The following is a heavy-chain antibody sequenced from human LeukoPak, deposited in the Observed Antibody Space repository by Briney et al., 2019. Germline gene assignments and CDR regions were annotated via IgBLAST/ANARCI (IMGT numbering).Heavy chain of an antibody. CDR3: AREYDIVATRFFDY. Sequence: SKTLSLTCTVSGGSIGSYYWSWIRQPPGKGLEWIGYIYYSGSTNYNPSLKSRVTISVDTSKNQFSLKLSSVTAADTAVYYCAREYDIVATRFFDYWGQGTLVTVSS. CDR2: IYYSGST. V-gene: IGHV4-59*01. CDR1: GGSIGSYY. J-gene: IGHJ4*02. D-gene: IGHD5-12*01.